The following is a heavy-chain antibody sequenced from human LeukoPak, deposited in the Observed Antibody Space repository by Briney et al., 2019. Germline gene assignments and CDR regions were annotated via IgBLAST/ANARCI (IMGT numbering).Heavy chain of an antibody. CDR3: ARVLAGTTPFDY. CDR1: GYTFNGYY. J-gene: IGHJ4*02. V-gene: IGHV1-18*04. D-gene: IGHD1-1*01. Sequence: ASVKVSCKASGYTFNGYYMHWMRQAPGQGLEWMGWINPDNGNTNYAQKLQGRVTMTTDTSTSTAYMELRSLRSDDTAVYYCARVLAGTTPFDYWGQGTLVTVSS. CDR2: INPDNGNT.